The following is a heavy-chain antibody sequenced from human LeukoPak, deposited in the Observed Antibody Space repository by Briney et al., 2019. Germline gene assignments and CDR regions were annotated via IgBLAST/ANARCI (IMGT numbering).Heavy chain of an antibody. CDR1: GFPFIEYS. D-gene: IGHD1-7*01. J-gene: IGHJ4*02. CDR3: ARDQNYAFDN. CDR2: IGIDSGNT. Sequence: GGSLRLSCTASGFPFIEYSMNWVRQVPGKGLEWISYIGIDSGNTKYADSVRGRFTISADKAKNSLYLQMNSLRVEDTAVYYGARDQNYAFDNWGQGTLVSVAS. V-gene: IGHV3-48*01.